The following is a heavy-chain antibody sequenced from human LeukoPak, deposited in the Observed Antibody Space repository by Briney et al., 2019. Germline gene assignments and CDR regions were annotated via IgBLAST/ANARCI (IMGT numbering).Heavy chain of an antibody. CDR3: ARDRAMDDY. Sequence: GGSLRLSCAASGFTFSRYWMSWVRQAPGKGLEWVANIKQDGSEKYYVDSVKGRFTICRDNAKNSLYLQMNSLRAEDTAVYYCARDRAMDDYWGQGTLVTVSS. V-gene: IGHV3-7*01. CDR1: GFTFSRYW. D-gene: IGHD5-18*01. CDR2: IKQDGSEK. J-gene: IGHJ4*02.